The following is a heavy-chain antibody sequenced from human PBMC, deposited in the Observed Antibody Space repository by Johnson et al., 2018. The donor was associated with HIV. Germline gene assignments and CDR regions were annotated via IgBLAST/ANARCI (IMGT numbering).Heavy chain of an antibody. CDR2: ISYDGSNE. D-gene: IGHD6-19*01. CDR1: GFAFSNYA. V-gene: IGHV3-30-3*01. CDR3: ARDSFIAVTLSDAFDI. J-gene: IGHJ3*02. Sequence: VQLVESGGGVVQPGGSLRLSCAASGFAFSNYAMHWVRQAPGKGLEWMAIISYDGSNEYYADSVKGRFTISRDNSNNTLYLHMSSLRAEDTALYYCARDSFIAVTLSDAFDIWGQGTVVTVSS.